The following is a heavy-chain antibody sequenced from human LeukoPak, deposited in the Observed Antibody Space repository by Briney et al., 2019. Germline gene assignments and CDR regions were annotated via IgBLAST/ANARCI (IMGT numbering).Heavy chain of an antibody. D-gene: IGHD3-10*01. CDR3: ASPPSGDGGSFEY. J-gene: IGHJ4*02. CDR1: GGTFSTYA. Sequence: SVKVSCTASGGTFSTYAISWVRQAPGQGLEWMGGIVPMFNTTNYAQKFQGRVTITADESTSTAYRELSSLRSDDTAVYYCASPPSGDGGSFEYWGQGTLVTVSS. CDR2: IVPMFNTT. V-gene: IGHV1-69*13.